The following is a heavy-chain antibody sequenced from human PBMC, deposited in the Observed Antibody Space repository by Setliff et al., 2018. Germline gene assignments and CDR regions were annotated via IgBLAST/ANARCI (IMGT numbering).Heavy chain of an antibody. CDR1: GGSINSGVYY. J-gene: IGHJ4*02. D-gene: IGHD4-17*01. Sequence: SETLSLTCTVSGGSINSGVYYWGWIRQPPGKGLEWIGRIYHGGDTYYSPSLKSRVTISADTSKNQFSLQLTSVTATDTAVYYCARGRLLYVGDSHYFDTWGQGTLVTVSS. CDR2: IYHGGDT. CDR3: ARGRLLYVGDSHYFDT. V-gene: IGHV4-39*07.